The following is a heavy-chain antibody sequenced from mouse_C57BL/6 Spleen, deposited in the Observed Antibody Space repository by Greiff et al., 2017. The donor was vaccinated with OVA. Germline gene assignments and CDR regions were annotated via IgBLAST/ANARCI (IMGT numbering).Heavy chain of an antibody. D-gene: IGHD1-3*01. J-gene: IGHJ4*01. CDR1: GYTFTNYW. CDR2: IYPGGGCT. V-gene: IGHV1-63*01. Sequence: VQLQQSGAELVRPGTSVKMSCKASGYTFTNYWIGWAKQRPGHGLEWIGDIYPGGGCTNYNEKFKGKATLTADKSSSTAYMQFSSRTSEDSAIYYCARGGLYDYDAMDDWGQGTSVTVSS. CDR3: ARGGLYDYDAMDD.